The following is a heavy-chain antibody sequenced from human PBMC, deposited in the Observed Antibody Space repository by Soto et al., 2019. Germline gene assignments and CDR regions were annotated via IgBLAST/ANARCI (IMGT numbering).Heavy chain of an antibody. CDR3: AKDTSGYCSGGSCYDYYYYGMDV. V-gene: IGHV3-30*18. J-gene: IGHJ6*02. CDR1: GFTFSSYG. Sequence: SLRLSCAASGFTFSSYGMHWVRQAPGKGLEWVAVISYDGSNKYYADSVKGRFTISRDNSKNTLYLQMNSLRAEDTAVYYCAKDTSGYCSGGSCYDYYYYGMDVWGQGTTVTVSS. D-gene: IGHD2-15*01. CDR2: ISYDGSNK.